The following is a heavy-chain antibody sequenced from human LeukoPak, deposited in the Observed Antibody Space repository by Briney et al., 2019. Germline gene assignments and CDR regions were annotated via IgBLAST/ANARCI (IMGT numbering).Heavy chain of an antibody. V-gene: IGHV1-69*13. J-gene: IGHJ6*02. CDR3: ARDTDNYYYYGMDV. CDR2: ITPLFGTA. CDR1: GGTFSKYT. Sequence: ASVKVSCKASGGTFSKYTISWVRQRPGQGLEWMGGITPLFGTANYAQKFQGRVTITADESASTAYMELSSLRSEDTAVYYCARDTDNYYYYGMDVWGQGTTVTVSS. D-gene: IGHD4-17*01.